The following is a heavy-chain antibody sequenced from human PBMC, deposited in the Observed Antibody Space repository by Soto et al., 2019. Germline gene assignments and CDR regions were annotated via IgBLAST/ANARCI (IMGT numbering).Heavy chain of an antibody. D-gene: IGHD6-13*01. J-gene: IGHJ4*02. V-gene: IGHV4-59*01. Sequence: SETLSLTCTVSGGSISSNYWTWIRQPPGKGLEWIGYVYNSGSTNYNPSLKSRVTISEDTSESQFSLKVNSMTAADTAVYYCARYRREAVAGYTLDNWGQGILVTVSS. CDR1: GGSISSNY. CDR2: VYNSGST. CDR3: ARYRREAVAGYTLDN.